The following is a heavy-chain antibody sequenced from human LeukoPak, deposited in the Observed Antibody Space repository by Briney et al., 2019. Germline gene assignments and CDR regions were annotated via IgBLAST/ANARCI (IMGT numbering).Heavy chain of an antibody. Sequence: PGGSLRLSCAASGLTFSDSWMHWVRQAPGKGLIWVSHINTDGSSTRYADSVKGRFTISRDNAKNTLYLQMNSLRAEDTAVYYCARPTGRGFDLWGRGTLVTVSS. CDR2: INTDGSST. J-gene: IGHJ2*01. V-gene: IGHV3-74*01. CDR3: ARPTGRGFDL. CDR1: GLTFSDSW. D-gene: IGHD3-9*01.